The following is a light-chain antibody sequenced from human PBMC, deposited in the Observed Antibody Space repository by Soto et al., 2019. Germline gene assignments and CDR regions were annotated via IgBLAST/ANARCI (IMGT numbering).Light chain of an antibody. CDR3: QQYYSIPYT. CDR2: WAS. Sequence: DIVMTQSPDSLAVSLGERATINCKSSQSVLYSPNNKNYLAWYQQRPGQPPNLLIYWASTRESGVPDRFSGSGSGPDFTLTISSLQAEDVAVYYCQQYYSIPYTFGQGTKLEIK. V-gene: IGKV4-1*01. CDR1: QSVLYSPNNKNY. J-gene: IGKJ2*01.